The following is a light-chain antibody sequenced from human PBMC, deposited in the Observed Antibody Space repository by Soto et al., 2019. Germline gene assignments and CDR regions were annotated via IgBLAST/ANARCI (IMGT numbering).Light chain of an antibody. J-gene: IGKJ4*01. Sequence: ETVLTQSPATLSLSPGERATLSCRASQSIRNFLAWYQQKPGQAPRLLIYDTSNRATGIPARFSGSGSGTDFTLTISSLEPEDCTFYYCQQRSSWLTFGGGTKVEIK. V-gene: IGKV3-11*01. CDR1: QSIRNF. CDR3: QQRSSWLT. CDR2: DTS.